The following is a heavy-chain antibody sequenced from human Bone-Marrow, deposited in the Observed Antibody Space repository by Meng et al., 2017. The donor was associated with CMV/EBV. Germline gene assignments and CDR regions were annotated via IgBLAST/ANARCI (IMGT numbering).Heavy chain of an antibody. V-gene: IGHV5-51*01. CDR1: GYSFTNFW. CDR3: ARVLDSRLNMQCLPWCAFDI. D-gene: IGHD6-19*01. J-gene: IGHJ3*02. Sequence: QVSCKGSGYSFTNFWVGWVRQMPGKGLEWMGLIYPGDSDTKYRPSFQGQVTVSADKSITTAYLQWSSLKASDTSAYYLARVLDSRLNMQCLPWCAFDIWGQGTMVTVSS. CDR2: IYPGDSDT.